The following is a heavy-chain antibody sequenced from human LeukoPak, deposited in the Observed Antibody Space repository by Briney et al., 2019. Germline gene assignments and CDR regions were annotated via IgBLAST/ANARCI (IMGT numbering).Heavy chain of an antibody. J-gene: IGHJ4*02. CDR3: AREKYSSNWYIGPIDY. CDR1: GFTFSSHA. D-gene: IGHD6-13*01. Sequence: GGSLRLSCAASGFTFSSHAIHWVRQAPGKGLEWVAVISYDGNNEYYADSVKGRFTISRDNSKNTLFLQMNSLRAEDTALYYCAREKYSSNWYIGPIDYWGQGTLVTVSS. CDR2: ISYDGNNE. V-gene: IGHV3-30-3*01.